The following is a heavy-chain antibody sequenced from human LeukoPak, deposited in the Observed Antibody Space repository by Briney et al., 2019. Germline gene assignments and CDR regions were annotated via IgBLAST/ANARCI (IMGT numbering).Heavy chain of an antibody. CDR1: GYTFTSYG. Sequence: ASVKVSCKASGYTFTSYGISWVRQAPGQGLEWMGWISAYNGNTNYAQKLQGRVTMTTDTSTSTAYMELRSLRSDDTAVYYCARVIEDSSSSLVSLGYYYYYMDVWGKGTTVTVSS. V-gene: IGHV1-18*01. D-gene: IGHD6-6*01. CDR2: ISAYNGNT. J-gene: IGHJ6*03. CDR3: ARVIEDSSSSLVSLGYYYYYMDV.